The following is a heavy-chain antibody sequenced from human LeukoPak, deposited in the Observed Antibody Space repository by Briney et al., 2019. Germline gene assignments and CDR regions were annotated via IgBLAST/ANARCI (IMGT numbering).Heavy chain of an antibody. V-gene: IGHV1-2*06. CDR1: GYTFTGYY. D-gene: IGHD3-22*01. CDR3: ARGKDYDSSGYFPLWY. J-gene: IGHJ4*02. CDR2: INPNSGGT. Sequence: ASVKVSCKASGYTFTGYYMHWVRQAPRQGLEWMGRINPNSGGTNYAQKFQGRVTMTRDTSISTAYMELSRLRSDDTAVYYCARGKDYDSSGYFPLWYWGQGTLVTVSS.